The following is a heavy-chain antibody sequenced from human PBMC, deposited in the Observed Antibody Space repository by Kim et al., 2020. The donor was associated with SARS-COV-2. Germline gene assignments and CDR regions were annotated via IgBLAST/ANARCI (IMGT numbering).Heavy chain of an antibody. J-gene: IGHJ4*02. CDR2: ISSSSSYT. Sequence: GSLRLSCAASGFTFSDYYMSWIRQAPGKGLEWVSYISSSSSYTNYADSVKGRFTISRDNAKNSLYLQMNSLRAEDTAVYYCARVGLTPYIAVAGTYYFDYWGQGTLVTVSS. D-gene: IGHD6-19*01. CDR1: GFTFSDYY. V-gene: IGHV3-11*05. CDR3: ARVGLTPYIAVAGTYYFDY.